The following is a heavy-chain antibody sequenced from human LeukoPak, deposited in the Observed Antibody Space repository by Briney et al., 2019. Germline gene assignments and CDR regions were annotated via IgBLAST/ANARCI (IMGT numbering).Heavy chain of an antibody. D-gene: IGHD1-1*01. V-gene: IGHV3-23*01. Sequence: GGSLRLSCAASGFTFSSYAISWVRQAPGKGLEWVSAISASGGSTYYAESVKGRFTISRDNSMNTLYVQTNSLRPEDTAVYYCAKHGGTTGTTRYSQHWGQGTLVTVSS. CDR2: ISASGGST. CDR1: GFTFSSYA. J-gene: IGHJ1*01. CDR3: AKHGGTTGTTRYSQH.